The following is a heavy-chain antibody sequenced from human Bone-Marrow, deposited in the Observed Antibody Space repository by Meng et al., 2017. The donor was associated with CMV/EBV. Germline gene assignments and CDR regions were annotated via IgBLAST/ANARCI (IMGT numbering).Heavy chain of an antibody. CDR1: GGSISSYY. V-gene: IGHV4-59*01. CDR2: IYYSGST. D-gene: IGHD3-10*01. Sequence: SETLSLTCTVSGGSISSYYWSWIRQPPGKGLEWIGYIYYSGSTNYNPSLKSRVTISVDTSKNQFSLKLSSVTAADTAVYYCARVGLRANWFDPWGQGTLVTVSS. CDR3: ARVGLRANWFDP. J-gene: IGHJ5*02.